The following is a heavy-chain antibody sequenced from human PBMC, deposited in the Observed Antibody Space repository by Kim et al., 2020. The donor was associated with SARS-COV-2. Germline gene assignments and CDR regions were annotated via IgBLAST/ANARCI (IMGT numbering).Heavy chain of an antibody. CDR2: INYRGFT. CDR3: ARAPSGYEYFDY. CDR1: GGSFSGYF. V-gene: IGHV4-34*01. J-gene: IGHJ4*02. Sequence: SETLYLTCAVYGGSFSGYFWSWIRQSPGKGLEWLGDINYRGFTNYNPSLKSRVTVSVDTSKNQFSMKLTSVTAADTAVYYCARAPSGYEYFDYWGRGALVTVSS. D-gene: IGHD5-12*01.